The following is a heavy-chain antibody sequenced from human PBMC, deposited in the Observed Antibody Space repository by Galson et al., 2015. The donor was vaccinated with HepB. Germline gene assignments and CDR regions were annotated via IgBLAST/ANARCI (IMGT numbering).Heavy chain of an antibody. D-gene: IGHD2-15*01. CDR2: ISSSSSLI. V-gene: IGHV3-48*01. CDR3: ARGWRISVAYY. CDR1: GFTFSSYS. J-gene: IGHJ4*02. Sequence: SLRLSCAASGFTFSSYSMNWVRQAPGKGLEWVSYISSSSSLIYYADSVKGRFSISRDNAKSSLYLQMNSLRAEDTAVYYCARGWRISVAYYWGQGTLVTVSS.